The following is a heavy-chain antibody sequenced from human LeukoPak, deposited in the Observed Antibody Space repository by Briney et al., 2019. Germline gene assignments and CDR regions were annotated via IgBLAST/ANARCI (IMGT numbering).Heavy chain of an antibody. Sequence: GESLKISCKGSGYSFTSYWIGWVRQMPGKGLEWMGIIYPGDSDTRYSPSFQGQVTISADKSISTAYLQWSSLKASDTAMYYCARSPSSYYYYYGMDVWGQGTTVIVSS. V-gene: IGHV5-51*01. CDR1: GYSFTSYW. J-gene: IGHJ6*02. CDR3: ARSPSSYYYYYGMDV. CDR2: IYPGDSDT.